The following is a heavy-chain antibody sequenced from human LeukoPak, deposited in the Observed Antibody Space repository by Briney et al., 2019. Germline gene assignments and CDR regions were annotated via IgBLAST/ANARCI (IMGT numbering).Heavy chain of an antibody. CDR2: IRSKAYGGTT. CDR3: TRDHDITMVRGVIVPSDY. Sequence: GGSLRLSCAVSGFTFSDYWMSWVRQAPGKGLEWVGFIRSKAYGGTTEYAASVKGRFTISRDDSKSIAYLQMNSLKTEDTAVYYCTRDHDITMVRGVIVPSDYGGQGTLVTVSA. D-gene: IGHD3-10*01. V-gene: IGHV3-49*04. J-gene: IGHJ4*02. CDR1: GFTFSDYW.